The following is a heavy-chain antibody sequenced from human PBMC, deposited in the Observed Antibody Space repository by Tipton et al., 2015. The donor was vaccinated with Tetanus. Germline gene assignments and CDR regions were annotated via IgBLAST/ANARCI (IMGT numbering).Heavy chain of an antibody. Sequence: QSGAEVKKPGSSVKVSCKASGGTFTNYALSWVRQAPGQGLEWVGGITPIFGTTNSAPKFQGRVTITADESTNTAYMELRSLRSDDTAVYYCARLVRQWLVPEDYWGQGTLVTVSS. CDR3: ARLVRQWLVPEDY. CDR2: ITPIFGTT. V-gene: IGHV1-69*01. CDR1: GGTFTNYA. J-gene: IGHJ4*02. D-gene: IGHD6-19*01.